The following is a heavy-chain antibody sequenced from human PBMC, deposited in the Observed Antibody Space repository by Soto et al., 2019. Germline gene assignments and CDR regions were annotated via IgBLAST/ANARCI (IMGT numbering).Heavy chain of an antibody. CDR1: GFTFSIYA. J-gene: IGHJ3*01. CDR2: ITNNGDTT. Sequence: EKQLVESGGALAQPGGSLRLSCVGSGFTFSIYALTWVRQAPGKGLEWVSLITNNGDTTFFGDSVKGRFSISRDNSKNTLYLQLENLRAEGTAVYYCAMSAGDGGAFDVWGQGTMVAVSS. V-gene: IGHV3-23*04. CDR3: AMSAGDGGAFDV.